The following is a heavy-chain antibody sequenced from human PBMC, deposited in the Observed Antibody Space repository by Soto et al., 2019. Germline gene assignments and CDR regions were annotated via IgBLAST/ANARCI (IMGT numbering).Heavy chain of an antibody. Sequence: SETLSLTCAVYGGSFSGYYWSWIRQPPGRGLEWIGEINHSGSTNYNPSLKSRVTISVDTSKNQFSLKLSSVTAADTAVYYCASTTGYSSGWYKDNWFDPWGQGTLVTVSS. CDR2: INHSGST. CDR3: ASTTGYSSGWYKDNWFDP. J-gene: IGHJ5*02. V-gene: IGHV4-34*01. CDR1: GGSFSGYY. D-gene: IGHD6-19*01.